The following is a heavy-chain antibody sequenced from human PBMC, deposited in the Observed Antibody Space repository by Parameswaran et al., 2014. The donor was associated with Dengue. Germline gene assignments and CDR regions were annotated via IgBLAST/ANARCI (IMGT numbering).Heavy chain of an antibody. J-gene: IGHJ6*02. CDR2: IIILFGTA. D-gene: IGHD2-15*01. V-gene: IGHV1-69*01. Sequence: WVRQAPGQGLEWLGGIIILFGTAIYPQDLQNRVTITADESTTTAYMELSSLRYEDTAVYYCARDILGAGGQRFYHYYAMDVWGQGDHGHRLL. CDR3: ARDILGAGGQRFYHYYAMDV.